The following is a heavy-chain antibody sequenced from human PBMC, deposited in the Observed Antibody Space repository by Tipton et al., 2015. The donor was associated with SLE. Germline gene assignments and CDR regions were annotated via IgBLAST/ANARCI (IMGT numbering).Heavy chain of an antibody. V-gene: IGHV4-59*08. D-gene: IGHD1-14*01. CDR3: ATPGSVEMTTGHGLDV. J-gene: IGHJ3*01. CDR2: IYYSGST. Sequence: TLSLTCTVSGGSISSYYWSWIRQPPGKGLEWIGYIYYSGSTNYNPSLKSRVTISVDTSRKQLSLRLTSVTAADTAVYYCATPGSVEMTTGHGLDVWGRGTMVTVSS. CDR1: GGSISSYY.